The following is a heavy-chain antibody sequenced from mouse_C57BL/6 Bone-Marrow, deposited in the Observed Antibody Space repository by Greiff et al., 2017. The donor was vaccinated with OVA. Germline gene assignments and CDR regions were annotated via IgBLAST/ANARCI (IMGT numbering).Heavy chain of an antibody. V-gene: IGHV1-52*01. CDR3: ARPSPHYYGSSLAY. Sequence: QVQLQQPGAELVRPGSSVKLSCKASGYTFTSYWMHWVKQRPIQGLEWIGNIDPSDSETHYNQKFKDKATLTVDKSSSTAYMQLSSLTSEDSAVYYCARPSPHYYGSSLAYWGQGTLVTVSA. D-gene: IGHD1-1*01. CDR1: GYTFTSYW. CDR2: IDPSDSET. J-gene: IGHJ3*01.